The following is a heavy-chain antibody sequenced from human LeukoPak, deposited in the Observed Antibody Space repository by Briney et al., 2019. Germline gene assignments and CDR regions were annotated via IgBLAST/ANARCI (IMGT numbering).Heavy chain of an antibody. CDR3: ARSPPGYYYFDY. CDR1: GYTFTSYY. Sequence: ASVKVSCKAYGYTFTSYYMHWVRQASGQGLEWMGVMNPSGGGTTYAQKFQGRVTMTRDMSTSTVYMELSRLRSEDTAMYFCARSPPGYYYFDYWGQGTLVTVSS. CDR2: MNPSGGGT. V-gene: IGHV1-46*01. D-gene: IGHD6-25*01. J-gene: IGHJ4*02.